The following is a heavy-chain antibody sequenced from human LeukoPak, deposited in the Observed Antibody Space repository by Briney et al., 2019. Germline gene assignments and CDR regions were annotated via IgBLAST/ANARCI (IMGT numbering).Heavy chain of an antibody. CDR1: GDSINGGGYY. Sequence: SETLSLTCTVSGDSINGGGYYWSWNRQHPGKGLEWIGYIYYSGSTYYNPSLKSRVTISVDTSKNQFSLKVNSVTVADTAVYYCARDNYYGPGSFVYWGQGTLVTVSS. J-gene: IGHJ4*02. CDR2: IYYSGST. CDR3: ARDNYYGPGSFVY. V-gene: IGHV4-31*03. D-gene: IGHD3-10*01.